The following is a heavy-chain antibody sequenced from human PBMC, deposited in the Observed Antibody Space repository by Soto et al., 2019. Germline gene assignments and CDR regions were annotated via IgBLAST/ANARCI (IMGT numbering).Heavy chain of an antibody. D-gene: IGHD3-3*01. CDR3: AREARNYDFWSGYYTPYYYYGMDV. J-gene: IGHJ6*02. CDR1: GFTFSSYG. V-gene: IGHV3-33*01. CDR2: IWYDGSNK. Sequence: GGSLRLSCAASGFTFSSYGMHWVRQAPGKGLEWVAVIWYDGSNKYYADSVKGRFTISRDNSKNTLYLQMNSLRAEDTAVYYCAREARNYDFWSGYYTPYYYYGMDVWGQGTTVTVSS.